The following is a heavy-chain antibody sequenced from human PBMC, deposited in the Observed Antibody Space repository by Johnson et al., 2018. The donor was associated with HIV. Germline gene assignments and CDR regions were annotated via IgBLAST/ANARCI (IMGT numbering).Heavy chain of an antibody. Sequence: QMQLVESGGGLVKPGGSLRLSCAVSGFTFSDHYMSWIRQAPGKGLEWVSYISSSSSSIYYADSVKGRFTISRDNAKSSLYLQMNSLRAEDTAVYYCAREGSVGATIFTMFDAFDIWGQGTMVTVSS. CDR1: GFTFSDHY. CDR3: AREGSVGATIFTMFDAFDI. CDR2: ISSSSSSI. V-gene: IGHV3-11*04. J-gene: IGHJ3*02. D-gene: IGHD1-26*01.